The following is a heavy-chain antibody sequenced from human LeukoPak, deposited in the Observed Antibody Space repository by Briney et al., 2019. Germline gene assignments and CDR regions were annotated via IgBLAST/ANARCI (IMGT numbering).Heavy chain of an antibody. V-gene: IGHV3-21*01. D-gene: IGHD6-13*01. J-gene: IGHJ4*02. Sequence: GGSLRLSCAASGFTFNYYSMNWVRQAPGKGLEWVSSISHIGSYIYYSDSVKGRFTISRDNAKNSLYLQMNSLRAEDTAVYFCARDWGSWDFDFWGQGTLVTVSS. CDR3: ARDWGSWDFDF. CDR2: ISHIGSYI. CDR1: GFTFNYYS.